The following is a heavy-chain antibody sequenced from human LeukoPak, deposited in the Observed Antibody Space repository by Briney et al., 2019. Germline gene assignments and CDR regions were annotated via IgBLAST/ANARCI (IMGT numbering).Heavy chain of an antibody. V-gene: IGHV1-69*01. J-gene: IGHJ4*02. D-gene: IGHD3-22*01. CDR2: IIPIFGTA. Sequence: SVKVSCKASGGTFSSYAISWVRQAPGQGLEWMGGIIPIFGTANYAQKFQGRVTITADESTSTAYMELSSLRSEDTAFYYCARADSSGYSLGENFDYWGQGTLVTVSS. CDR3: ARADSSGYSLGENFDY. CDR1: GGTFSSYA.